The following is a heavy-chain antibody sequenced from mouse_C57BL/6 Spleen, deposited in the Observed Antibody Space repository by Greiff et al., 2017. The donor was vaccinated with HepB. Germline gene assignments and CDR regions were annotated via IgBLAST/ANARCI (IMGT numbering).Heavy chain of an antibody. Sequence: VQLQQPGAELVKPGASVKLSCKASGYTFTSYWMQWVKQRPGQGLEWIGEIDPSDSYTNYNQKFKGKATLTVDTSSSTAYMQLSSLTSEDSAVYYCARSDYGSSLFDYWGQGTTLTVSS. CDR1: GYTFTSYW. V-gene: IGHV1-50*01. J-gene: IGHJ2*01. CDR3: ARSDYGSSLFDY. CDR2: IDPSDSYT. D-gene: IGHD1-1*01.